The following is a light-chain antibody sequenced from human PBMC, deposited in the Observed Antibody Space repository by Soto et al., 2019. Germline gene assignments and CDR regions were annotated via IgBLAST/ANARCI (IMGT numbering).Light chain of an antibody. CDR3: MQGTHWLWT. CDR2: KVS. CDR1: QSLVYSDGNTY. Sequence: DVVMTQSPLSLPVTLGQPASISCRSSQSLVYSDGNTYLNWFQQRPGQSPRRLIYKVSNRDSGVPDRFSGRGSGTECTLKISRVEAEDVGGYYCMQGTHWLWTFGQGTKVEIK. V-gene: IGKV2-30*01. J-gene: IGKJ1*01.